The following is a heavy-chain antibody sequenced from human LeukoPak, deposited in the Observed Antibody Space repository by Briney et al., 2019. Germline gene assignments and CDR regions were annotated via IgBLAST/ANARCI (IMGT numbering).Heavy chain of an antibody. CDR3: AKDRHAPGRYCSSITCFPFDS. V-gene: IGHV3-23*01. D-gene: IGHD2-2*01. Sequence: GGSLRLSCAASGFTFSSYGMSWVRQAPGKGLEWVSAISGSGGSTYYADSVKGRFTISRDNSKSTLYLQMNSLRAEDTAVYYCAKDRHAPGRYCSSITCFPFDSWGQGTLVTVSS. CDR1: GFTFSSYG. CDR2: ISGSGGST. J-gene: IGHJ5*01.